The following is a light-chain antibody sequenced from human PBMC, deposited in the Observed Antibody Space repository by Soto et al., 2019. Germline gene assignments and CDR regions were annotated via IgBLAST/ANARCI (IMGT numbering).Light chain of an antibody. J-gene: IGLJ1*01. Sequence: QSVLTQPASVSGSPGQSITISCTGTSSDVGRYNYVSWYQQHPGKAPKLIIYDVSNRPSGVSNRFSGSKSGNTASLTISGLQAEDEADYYCNSYTSSGTYVFGTGTKVTVL. CDR2: DVS. V-gene: IGLV2-14*01. CDR3: NSYTSSGTYV. CDR1: SSDVGRYNY.